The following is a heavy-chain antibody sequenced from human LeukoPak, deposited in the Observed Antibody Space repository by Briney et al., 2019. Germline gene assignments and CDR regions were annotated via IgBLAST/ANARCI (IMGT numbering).Heavy chain of an antibody. CDR1: GFTFSNYA. D-gene: IGHD3-9*01. Sequence: GGSLRLSCVASGFTFSNYAMSCVRQAPGKELEWVSAITGSGTNRYYADSLKGRFTTSRDNSKNTVFLQMNSLRHEDTAIYYCVIWGDYDVLTGYYVPDYWGQGTLVTVAS. V-gene: IGHV3-23*01. CDR3: VIWGDYDVLTGYYVPDY. CDR2: ITGSGTNR. J-gene: IGHJ4*02.